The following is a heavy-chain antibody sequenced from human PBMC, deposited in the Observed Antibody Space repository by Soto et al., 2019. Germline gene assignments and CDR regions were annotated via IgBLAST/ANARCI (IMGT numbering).Heavy chain of an antibody. CDR3: ARASAYYYFWSGYSDYYYYYMDV. J-gene: IGHJ6*03. CDR2: ISAYNGNT. D-gene: IGHD3-3*01. V-gene: IGHV1-18*01. Sequence: QVQLVQSGAEVKKPGASVKVSCKASGYTFTSYGISWVRQAPGQGLEWMGWISAYNGNTNYAQKLQGRVTMTTDTSTSTAYMELRSLRSDDTAVYYCARASAYYYFWSGYSDYYYYYMDVWCKGTTVTVSS. CDR1: GYTFTSYG.